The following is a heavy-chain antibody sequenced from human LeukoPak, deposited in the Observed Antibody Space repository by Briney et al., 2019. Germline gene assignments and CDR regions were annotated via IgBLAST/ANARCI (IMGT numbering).Heavy chain of an antibody. CDR2: ISSSSSSSM. D-gene: IGHD2-15*01. CDR1: GFTFSSYC. Sequence: GGSLRLSCAASGFTFSSYCMNWVRQAPGKGLEWVSYISSSSSSSMYYADSVKGRFTISRDNAKNSLYLQMNSLRDEDTAVYYCAQKGGADYWGQGTLVTVSS. V-gene: IGHV3-48*02. CDR3: AQKGGADY. J-gene: IGHJ4*02.